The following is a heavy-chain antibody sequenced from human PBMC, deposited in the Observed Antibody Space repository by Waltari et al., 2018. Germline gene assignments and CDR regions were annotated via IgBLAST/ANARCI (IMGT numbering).Heavy chain of an antibody. Sequence: QVQLQESGPGLVKPSETLSLTCTVSGDSISSYYWSWIRQPPGKGREWIGYISYTGSTNYNPSLKRRVTLSVDTAKNQFSLKLSAATAADTAVYYCARALVTTRIYFDYWGLGTLVTVSS. CDR2: ISYTGST. V-gene: IGHV4-59*08. J-gene: IGHJ4*02. CDR3: ARALVTTRIYFDY. CDR1: GDSISSYY. D-gene: IGHD5-12*01.